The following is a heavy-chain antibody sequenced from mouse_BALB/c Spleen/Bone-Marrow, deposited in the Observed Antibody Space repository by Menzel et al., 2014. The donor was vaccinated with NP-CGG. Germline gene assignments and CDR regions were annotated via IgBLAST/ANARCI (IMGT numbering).Heavy chain of an antibody. CDR3: ARDRDYGNYGWFAY. D-gene: IGHD2-1*01. V-gene: IGHV2-9*02. CDR2: IWAGGST. CDR1: GFSLTSYG. Sequence: VKLVESGPGLVAPSQSLSIPCTVSGFSLTSYGVHWVRQPPGKGLEWLGVIWAGGSTNYNSALMSRLSISKDNSKSQVFLKMNSLQTDDTAMYYCARDRDYGNYGWFAYWGQGTLVTVSA. J-gene: IGHJ3*01.